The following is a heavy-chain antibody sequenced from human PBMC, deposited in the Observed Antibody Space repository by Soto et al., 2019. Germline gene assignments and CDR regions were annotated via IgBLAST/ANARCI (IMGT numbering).Heavy chain of an antibody. J-gene: IGHJ4*02. D-gene: IGHD3-16*02. V-gene: IGHV4-4*02. CDR3: ARGFSYRWVY. CDR1: VGSINTGYW. Sequence: PSETLSLTGGVSVGSINTGYWWSWVRQAPGKALEWIGEVHHSGATNYIQSLKTRITMSVDKSGNQVSLDLTSVTAADTAVYFCARGFSYRWVYWGQGILVTVSS. CDR2: VHHSGAT.